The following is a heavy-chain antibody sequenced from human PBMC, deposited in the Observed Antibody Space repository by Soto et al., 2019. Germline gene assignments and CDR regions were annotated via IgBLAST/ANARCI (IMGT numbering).Heavy chain of an antibody. Sequence: PGGSLRLSCAASGFTFSSYSMNWVRQAPGKGLEWVSSISSSSSYIYYADSVKGRFTISRDNAKNSLYLQMNSLRAEDPAVYYCARYYYGSGSYPTNIDYWGQGTLVTVSS. CDR1: GFTFSSYS. D-gene: IGHD3-10*01. CDR3: ARYYYGSGSYPTNIDY. CDR2: ISSSSSYI. V-gene: IGHV3-21*01. J-gene: IGHJ4*02.